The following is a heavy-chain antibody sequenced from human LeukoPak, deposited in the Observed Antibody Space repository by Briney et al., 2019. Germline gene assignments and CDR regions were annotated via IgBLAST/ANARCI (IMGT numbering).Heavy chain of an antibody. D-gene: IGHD7-27*01. CDR3: ARDHNSENWGSLGG. V-gene: IGHV1-2*02. CDR2: INPNTGGT. J-gene: IGHJ4*02. CDR1: GYTFTAYY. Sequence: ASVKVSCKASGYTFTAYYIHWVRQAPGQGLEWMGWINPNTGGTNYAQKFQGRVTITRDTSINTVYMDLSRLTSDDTAFYYCARDHNSENWGSLGGWGQGTLVTVSS.